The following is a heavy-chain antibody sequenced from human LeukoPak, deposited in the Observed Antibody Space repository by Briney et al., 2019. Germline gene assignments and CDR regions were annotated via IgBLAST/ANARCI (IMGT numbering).Heavy chain of an antibody. V-gene: IGHV3-15*01. CDR3: TTTPLSRGIFGVVLSGNYYYMDV. J-gene: IGHJ6*03. CDR2: IKSKTDGGTT. CDR1: GFTFSNAW. D-gene: IGHD3-3*01. Sequence: PGGSLRLSCAASGFTFSNAWMSWVRQAPGKGLEWVGRIKSKTDGGTTDYAAPVKGRFTISRDDSKNTLYLQMNSLKTEDTAVYYCTTTPLSRGIFGVVLSGNYYYMDVWGKGTTVTVSS.